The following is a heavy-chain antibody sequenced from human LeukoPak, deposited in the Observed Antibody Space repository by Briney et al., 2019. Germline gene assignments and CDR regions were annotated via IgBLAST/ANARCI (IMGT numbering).Heavy chain of an antibody. D-gene: IGHD6-19*01. Sequence: PSQTLSLTCTVSGGSISSGSYDWGCIRQPAGKGLEWIVRIYTSGSTNYNPALNSRVTMSVDTSKNQFSLKLSSLTAADTAVYYCARPDSSGSFDCWGQGTLVTVSS. V-gene: IGHV4-61*02. CDR1: GGSISSGSYD. J-gene: IGHJ4*02. CDR3: ARPDSSGSFDC. CDR2: IYTSGST.